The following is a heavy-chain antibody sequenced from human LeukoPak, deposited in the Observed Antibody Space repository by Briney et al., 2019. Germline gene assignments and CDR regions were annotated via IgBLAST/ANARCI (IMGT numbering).Heavy chain of an antibody. V-gene: IGHV5-51*01. D-gene: IGHD3-22*01. CDR3: ARVAYDSSGHYYGFDY. Sequence: GESLKISRKGSGYSFTSSLMGWERQIPGKGLEWMGIIYPGDSDAKYSPSFQGQVTISADKSITTAYLQWNSLKASDTGMYYCARVAYDSSGHYYGFDYWGQGTLVTVSA. CDR2: IYPGDSDA. CDR1: GYSFTSSL. J-gene: IGHJ4*02.